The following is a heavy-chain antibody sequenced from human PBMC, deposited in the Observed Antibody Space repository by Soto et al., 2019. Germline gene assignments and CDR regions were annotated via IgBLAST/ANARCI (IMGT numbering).Heavy chain of an antibody. Sequence: QVQLQESGPGLVKPSQTLSLTCTVSGGSISSGGYYWSWIRQHPGKCLEWIGYIYYSGSTYYNPSVKSRDTISVDTSKNQLTLKLSSVTSADTAVYYCAREPPGDCSCGICYSVWFDPWGQGTLVTVSS. CDR3: AREPPGDCSCGICYSVWFDP. CDR2: IYYSGST. D-gene: IGHD2-15*01. J-gene: IGHJ5*02. CDR1: GGSISSGGYY. V-gene: IGHV4-31*03.